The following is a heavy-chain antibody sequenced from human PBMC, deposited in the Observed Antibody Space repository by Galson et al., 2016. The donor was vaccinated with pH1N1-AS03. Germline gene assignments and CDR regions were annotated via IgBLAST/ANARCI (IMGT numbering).Heavy chain of an antibody. CDR3: AKGDDFWSGYSPNYYYCMDV. V-gene: IGHV3-23*01. Sequence: SLRLSCAASGFSFSTYAMTWVRQAPGKGLEWVSGISGSGGTTYYAESVKGRSAISRDNSKNTLYLLMNSLRAEDTAVYYCAKGDDFWSGYSPNYYYCMDVWGHGTTVTVSS. D-gene: IGHD3-3*01. J-gene: IGHJ6*02. CDR2: ISGSGGTT. CDR1: GFSFSTYA.